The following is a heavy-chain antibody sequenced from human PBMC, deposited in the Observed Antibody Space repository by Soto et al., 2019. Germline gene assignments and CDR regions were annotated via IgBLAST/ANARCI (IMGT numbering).Heavy chain of an antibody. J-gene: IGHJ5*02. CDR3: ARDSSSSVWFDP. CDR2: IIPIFGTA. Sequence: SVKVSCKASGGTISSYAISWVRQAPGQGLEWMGGIIPIFGTANYAQKFQGRVTITADESTSTAYMELSSLRSEDTAVYYCARDSSSSVWFDPWGQGTLVTVSS. V-gene: IGHV1-69*13. CDR1: GGTISSYA. D-gene: IGHD6-6*01.